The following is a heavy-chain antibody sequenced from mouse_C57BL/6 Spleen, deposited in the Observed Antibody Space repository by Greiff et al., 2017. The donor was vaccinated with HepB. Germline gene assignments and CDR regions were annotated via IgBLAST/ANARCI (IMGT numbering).Heavy chain of an antibody. D-gene: IGHD1-1*01. CDR3: ARGPPYVGSSFAY. CDR2: IDPSDSYT. CDR1: GYTFTSYW. J-gene: IGHJ3*01. Sequence: QVQLQQPGAELVMPGASVKLSCKASGYTFTSYWMHWVKQRPGQGLEWIGEIDPSDSYTNYNQKFKGKSTLTVDKSSSTAYMQLSSLTSEDSAVYYCARGPPYVGSSFAYWGQGTLVTVSA. V-gene: IGHV1-69*01.